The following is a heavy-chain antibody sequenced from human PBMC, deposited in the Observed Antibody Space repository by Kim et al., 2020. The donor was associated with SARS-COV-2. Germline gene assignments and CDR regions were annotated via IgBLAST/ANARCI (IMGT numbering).Heavy chain of an antibody. V-gene: IGHV3-23*01. CDR1: GFTFSSYV. CDR3: AKRAVAGTAYNWFDP. J-gene: IGHJ5*02. D-gene: IGHD6-19*01. CDR2: ISVSGGST. Sequence: GGSLRLSCAASGFTFSSYVMSWVRQAPGKGLEWVSTISVSGGSTYYADSVKGRFIISRDNSKNTLYLQMNSLRAEDTAVYYCAKRAVAGTAYNWFDPWGQGTLVTVSS.